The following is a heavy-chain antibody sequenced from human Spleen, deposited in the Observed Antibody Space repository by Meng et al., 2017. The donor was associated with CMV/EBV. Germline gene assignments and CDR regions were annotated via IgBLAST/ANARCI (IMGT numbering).Heavy chain of an antibody. D-gene: IGHD2-21*02. V-gene: IGHV3-9*01. CDR3: VKGGGEKVTFDAMDV. J-gene: IGHJ6*02. CDR2: ISGNSGFI. Sequence: GGSLRLSCSASGFIFSNFVMAWVRQAPGKGLEWVSCISGNSGFIGYADPVKGRFTSSRDNARKSLSLEINPLRVADTALYYCVKGGGEKVTFDAMDVWGQGTTVTVSS. CDR1: GFIFSNFV.